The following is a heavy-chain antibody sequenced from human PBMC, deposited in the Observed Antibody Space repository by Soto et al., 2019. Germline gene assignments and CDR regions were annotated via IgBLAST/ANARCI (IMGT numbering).Heavy chain of an antibody. CDR1: GFTFSSYG. J-gene: IGHJ6*02. D-gene: IGHD6-6*01. CDR2: ISYDGSNK. CDR3: AKDSSIAARPIIFDDARNYGMDV. Sequence: GGSLRLSCAASGFTFSSYGMHWVRQAPGKGLEWVAVISYDGSNKYYADSVKGRFTISRDNSKNTLYLQMNSLRAEDTAVYYCAKDSSIAARPIIFDDARNYGMDVWGQGTTVTVSS. V-gene: IGHV3-30*18.